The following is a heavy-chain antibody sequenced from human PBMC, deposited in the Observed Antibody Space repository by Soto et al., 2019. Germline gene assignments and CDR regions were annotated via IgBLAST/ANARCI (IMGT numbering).Heavy chain of an antibody. CDR1: GGSFSGYY. J-gene: IGHJ6*04. CDR3: ARAHSDFWSGYYYGALDV. Sequence: QVQLQQWGAGLLKPSETLSLTCAVYGGSFSGYYWSWIRQPPGKGLEWIGEINHSGSTNYNPSLKSRVTTSVDTSKNKFSLKLSSVTAADTAVYYCARAHSDFWSGYYYGALDVWGKGTTVTVSS. D-gene: IGHD3-3*01. CDR2: INHSGST. V-gene: IGHV4-34*01.